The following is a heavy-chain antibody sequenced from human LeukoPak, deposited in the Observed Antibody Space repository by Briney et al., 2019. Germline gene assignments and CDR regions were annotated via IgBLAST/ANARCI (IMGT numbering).Heavy chain of an antibody. CDR3: ARVIRGGYSYYFDY. Sequence: SETLSLTCTVSGGSISSYYWSWIRQPPGKGLEWIGYIYYSGSTNYNPSLKSRVTISVDTSKNQFSLKLSSVTAADTAVYYCARVIRGGYSYYFDYWGQGTLVTVSS. CDR2: IYYSGST. V-gene: IGHV4-59*12. J-gene: IGHJ4*02. CDR1: GGSISSYY. D-gene: IGHD3-10*01.